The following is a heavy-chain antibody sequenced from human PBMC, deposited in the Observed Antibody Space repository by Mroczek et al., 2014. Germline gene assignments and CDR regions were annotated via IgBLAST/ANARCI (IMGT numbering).Heavy chain of an antibody. CDR1: GGSISSYY. CDR3: ARGEGGYSYYFYYYYYMDV. J-gene: IGHJ6*03. D-gene: IGHD4-11*01. CDR2: IYTSGST. V-gene: IGHV4-4*07. Sequence: QVQLVQSGPGLVKPSETLSLTCTVSGGSISSYYWSWIRQPAGKGLEWIGRIYTSGSTNYNPSLKSRVTMSVDTSKNQFSLKLSSVTAADTAVYHCARGEGGYSYYFYYYYYMDVWGKGTTVTVSS.